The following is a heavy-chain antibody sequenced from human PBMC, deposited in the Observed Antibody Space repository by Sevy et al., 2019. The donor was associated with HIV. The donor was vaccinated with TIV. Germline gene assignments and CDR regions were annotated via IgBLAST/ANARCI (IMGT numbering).Heavy chain of an antibody. J-gene: IGHJ4*02. CDR3: TTDTRTYYDILTGLNDY. D-gene: IGHD3-9*01. Sequence: GGYLRLSCAASGFTFSNAWMNWVRQAPGKGLEWVGRIKSKTDGGTTDYAAPVKGRFTISRDDSKDTLYLQMNSLKTEDTAVYFCTTDTRTYYDILTGLNDYWGQGTLVTVSS. V-gene: IGHV3-15*07. CDR2: IKSKTDGGTT. CDR1: GFTFSNAW.